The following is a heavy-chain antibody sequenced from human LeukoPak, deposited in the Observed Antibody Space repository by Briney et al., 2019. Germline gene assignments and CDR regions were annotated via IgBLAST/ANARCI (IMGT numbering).Heavy chain of an antibody. CDR2: ISYDGSNK. Sequence: PGGSLRLSCAASGFTFSSYAMHWVRQAPGKGLEWVAAISYDGSNKYYADSVKGRFTISRDNSKNTLYLQMNSLRAEDTAVYYCARVQNSGSSPYYYYGMDVWGQGTTVTVSS. J-gene: IGHJ6*02. CDR1: GFTFSSYA. D-gene: IGHD6-19*01. CDR3: ARVQNSGSSPYYYYGMDV. V-gene: IGHV3-30-3*01.